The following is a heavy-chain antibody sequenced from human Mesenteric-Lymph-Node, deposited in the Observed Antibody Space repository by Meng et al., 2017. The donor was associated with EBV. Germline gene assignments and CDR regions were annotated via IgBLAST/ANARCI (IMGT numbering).Heavy chain of an antibody. Sequence: QGHLQGSGPGPGKPPETLSITCAVSGDSLSGHSWSWIRQSPGKGLEWIGRIYSGGTTTYHPSLKTRVTISVDTSRNQFSLKLTSVTAADTATYYCAREGGHSYGLFLDNWGQGTLVTVSS. D-gene: IGHD5-18*01. V-gene: IGHV4-59*11. CDR2: IYSGGTT. J-gene: IGHJ4*02. CDR1: GDSLSGHS. CDR3: AREGGHSYGLFLDN.